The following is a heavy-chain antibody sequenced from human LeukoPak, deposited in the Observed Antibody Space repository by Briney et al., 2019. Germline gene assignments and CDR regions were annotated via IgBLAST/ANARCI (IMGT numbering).Heavy chain of an antibody. V-gene: IGHV1-69*06. Sequence: SVKVSCKASGGTFSSYAISWVRQAPGQGLEWMGGIIPIFGTANYAQKFQGRVTITADKSTSTAYMELSSLRSEDTAVYYCARSLRGSGWYWLNWFDPWGQGTLVTVSS. CDR2: IIPIFGTA. CDR1: GGTFSSYA. D-gene: IGHD6-13*01. J-gene: IGHJ5*02. CDR3: ARSLRGSGWYWLNWFDP.